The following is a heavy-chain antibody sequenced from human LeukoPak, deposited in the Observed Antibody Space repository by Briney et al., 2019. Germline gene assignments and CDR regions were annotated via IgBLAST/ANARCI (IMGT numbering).Heavy chain of an antibody. CDR1: GFTFSSYS. CDR2: IYSGGST. Sequence: GGSLRLSCAASGFTFSSYSMNWVRQAPGKGLEWVSVIYSGGSTYYADSVKGRFTISRDNSKNTLYLQMNSLRAEDTAVYYCARDRGIVGALGYWGQGTLVTVSS. J-gene: IGHJ4*02. CDR3: ARDRGIVGALGY. V-gene: IGHV3-66*01. D-gene: IGHD1-26*01.